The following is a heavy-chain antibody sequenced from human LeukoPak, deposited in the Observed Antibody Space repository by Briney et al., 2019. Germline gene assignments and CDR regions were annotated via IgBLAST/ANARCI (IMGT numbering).Heavy chain of an antibody. V-gene: IGHV3-53*01. CDR1: GFTVSSNY. CDR2: IYSGGST. D-gene: IGHD3-16*01. J-gene: IGHJ4*01. Sequence: PGGSLRLSCAASGFTVSSNYMSWVRQAPGKGLEWVSVIYSGGSTYYADSVKGRFTISRDNSKNTLYLQMNSLRAEDTAVYYCARGLLYGTYYFDYWGQEPWSPSPQ. CDR3: ARGLLYGTYYFDY.